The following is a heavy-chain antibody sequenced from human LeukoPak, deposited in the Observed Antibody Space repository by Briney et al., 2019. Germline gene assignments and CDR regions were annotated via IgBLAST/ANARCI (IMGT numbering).Heavy chain of an antibody. D-gene: IGHD1-14*01. CDR1: GGPISSSSYY. J-gene: IGHJ5*02. CDR3: ARVTSRLGWFDP. V-gene: IGHV4-39*07. Sequence: PSETLSLTCTVSGGPISSSSYYWGWIRQPPGKGLEWIGSIYYSGSTYYNPSLKNRVTISVDTSKNQFSLKLSSVTAADTAVYYCARVTSRLGWFDPWGQGTLVTVSS. CDR2: IYYSGST.